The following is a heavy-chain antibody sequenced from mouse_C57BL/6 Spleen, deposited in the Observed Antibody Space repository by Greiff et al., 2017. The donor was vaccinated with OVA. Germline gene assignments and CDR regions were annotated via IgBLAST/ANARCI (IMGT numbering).Heavy chain of an antibody. J-gene: IGHJ3*01. D-gene: IGHD2-3*01. CDR3: ANDGYYSAWFAY. CDR2: IYPGSGNT. Sequence: QVQLQQSGPELVKPGASVKISCKASGYSFTSYYIHWVKQRPGQGLEWIGWIYPGSGNTTYNEKFKGKATLTADTSSSTAYMQRSSLTSEDSAVYYCANDGYYSAWFAYWGQGTLVTVSA. V-gene: IGHV1-66*01. CDR1: GYSFTSYY.